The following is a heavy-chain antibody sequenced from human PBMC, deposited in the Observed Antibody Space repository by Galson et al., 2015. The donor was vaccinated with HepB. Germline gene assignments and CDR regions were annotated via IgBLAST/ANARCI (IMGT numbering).Heavy chain of an antibody. V-gene: IGHV3-48*02. J-gene: IGHJ5*02. CDR1: GFTFSSYS. CDR3: ARASWEYYYDSSGYFGPSGDNWFDP. D-gene: IGHD3-22*01. Sequence: SLRLSCAASGFTFSSYSMNWVRQAPGTGLEWVSYISSSSNTIYYADSVKGRFTISRDNAKNSLYLQMNILRDDDTAVYYCARASWEYYYDSSGYFGPSGDNWFDPWGQGTLVTVSS. CDR2: ISSSSNTI.